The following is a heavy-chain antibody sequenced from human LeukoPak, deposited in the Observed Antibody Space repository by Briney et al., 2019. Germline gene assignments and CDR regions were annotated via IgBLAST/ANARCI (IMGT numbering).Heavy chain of an antibody. J-gene: IGHJ4*02. CDR3: ARGGRSYGQRY. Sequence: KPGGSLRLSCAASGFTFSNYAMNWIRQPPGKGLEWIGEINHSGSTNYNPSLKSRVTISVDTSKNQFSLKLSSVTAADTAVYYCARGGRSYGQRYWGQGTLVTVSS. CDR1: GFTFSNYA. D-gene: IGHD5-18*01. CDR2: INHSGST. V-gene: IGHV4-34*01.